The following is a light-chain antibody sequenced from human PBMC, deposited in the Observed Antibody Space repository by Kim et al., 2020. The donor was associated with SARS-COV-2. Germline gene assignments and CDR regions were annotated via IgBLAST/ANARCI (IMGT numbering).Light chain of an antibody. Sequence: DIQMTQSPSTLSASVGDSVTITCRASQSIERWVAWYQQKPGRAPNLLIYKASVLEPGVPSKFSGSGFGTEFTLTIGDLQPGDSATYYCQQYYTCTFGQGNKVDIK. J-gene: IGKJ1*01. CDR3: QQYYTCT. CDR1: QSIERW. CDR2: KAS. V-gene: IGKV1-5*03.